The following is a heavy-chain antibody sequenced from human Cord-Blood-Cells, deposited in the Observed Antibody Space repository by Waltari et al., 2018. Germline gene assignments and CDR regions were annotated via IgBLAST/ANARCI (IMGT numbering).Heavy chain of an antibody. CDR2: INHSGST. J-gene: IGHJ5*02. D-gene: IGHD6-19*01. CDR3: ARLGGKRNSSGWYWFDP. CDR1: GGSFSGSY. V-gene: IGHV4-34*01. Sequence: QVQLQQWGAGLLKHSETLSLTCAVYGGSFSGSYWSWTGKPPGKGLEWSGEINHSGSTNYNPSLKSRVTISVDTSKNQFSLKLSSVTAADTAVYYCARLGGKRNSSGWYWFDPWGQGTLVTVSS.